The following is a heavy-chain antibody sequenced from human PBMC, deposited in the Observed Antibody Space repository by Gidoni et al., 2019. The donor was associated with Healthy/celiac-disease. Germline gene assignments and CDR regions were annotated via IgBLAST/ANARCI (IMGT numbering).Heavy chain of an antibody. D-gene: IGHD3-3*01. V-gene: IGHV1-46*01. CDR3: ARAGTVFDDFWSETPHDAFDI. CDR2: INPSGGST. J-gene: IGHJ3*02. CDR1: GYTFTSYY. Sequence: QVQLVQSGAEVKKPGASVKVSCKASGYTFTSYYMHWVRQAPGQGLEWMGIINPSGGSTSYAQKFQGRVTMTRDTSTSTVYMELSSLRSEDTAVYYCARAGTVFDDFWSETPHDAFDIWGQGTMVTVSS.